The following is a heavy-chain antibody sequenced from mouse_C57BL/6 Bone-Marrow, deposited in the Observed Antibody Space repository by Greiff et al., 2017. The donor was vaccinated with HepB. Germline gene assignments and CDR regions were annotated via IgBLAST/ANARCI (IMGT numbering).Heavy chain of an antibody. J-gene: IGHJ1*03. CDR3: ASTTVPWYFDV. CDR2: IYPRDGST. V-gene: IGHV1-85*01. CDR1: GYTFTSYD. Sequence: VKLMESGPELVKPGASVKLSCKASGYTFTSYDINWVKQRPGQGLEWIGWIYPRDGSTKYNEKFKGKATLTVDTSSSTAYMALHSLTSEDSAVYFCASTTVPWYFDVWGTGTTVTVSS. D-gene: IGHD1-1*01.